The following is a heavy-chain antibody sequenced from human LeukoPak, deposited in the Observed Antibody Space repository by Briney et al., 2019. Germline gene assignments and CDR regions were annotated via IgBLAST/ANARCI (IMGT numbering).Heavy chain of an antibody. Sequence: PSETLSHTCAVYGGSFSGYYWSWIRQPPGKGLEWIGEINHSGSTNYNPSLKSRVTISVDTSKNQFSLKLSSVTAADTAVYYCARGGRNIVVVPAANRDADFDYWGQGTLVTVSS. CDR1: GGSFSGYY. V-gene: IGHV4-34*01. CDR3: ARGGRNIVVVPAANRDADFDY. J-gene: IGHJ4*02. D-gene: IGHD2-2*01. CDR2: INHSGST.